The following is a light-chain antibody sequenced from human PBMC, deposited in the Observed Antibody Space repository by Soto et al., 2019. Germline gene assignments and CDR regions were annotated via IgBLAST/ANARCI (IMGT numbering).Light chain of an antibody. V-gene: IGKV2-28*01. CDR3: MQALQTPPLT. Sequence: DIVMTQSPLSLPVTPGEPASISCRSSQSLLHRNGYNYLDWYLQKPGQSPQLLIYLGSNRASGVPDRFSGSGSGTDFTLKISRVEAEDVGVSYCMQALQTPPLTCGGGTKVEIK. CDR1: QSLLHRNGYNY. CDR2: LGS. J-gene: IGKJ4*01.